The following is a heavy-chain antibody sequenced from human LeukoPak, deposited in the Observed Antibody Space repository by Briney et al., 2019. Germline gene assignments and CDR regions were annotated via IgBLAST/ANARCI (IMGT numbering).Heavy chain of an antibody. Sequence: AGSLRLSCAASGFTFSSYAMSWVRQAPGKGLEWVAGISGSGGNTYYADSVKGRFTISRDNSNNTLHLRMNSLRAEDTAVYYCARHSRGRWYIFDYWGQGTLVTVAS. D-gene: IGHD2-8*02. CDR1: GFTFSSYA. V-gene: IGHV3-23*01. CDR2: ISGSGGNT. J-gene: IGHJ4*02. CDR3: ARHSRGRWYIFDY.